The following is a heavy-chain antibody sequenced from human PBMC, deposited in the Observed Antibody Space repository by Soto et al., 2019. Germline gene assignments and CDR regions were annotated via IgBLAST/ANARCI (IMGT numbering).Heavy chain of an antibody. CDR1: GYSFTSYW. V-gene: IGHV5-51*01. J-gene: IGHJ6*03. Sequence: GESLKISCKGSGYSFTSYWIGWVRQMPGKGLEWMGIIYPGDSDTRYSPSFQGQVTISADKSISTAYLQWSSLKASDTAMYYCARRGSTRSGPRAYYYYYMDVWGKGTTVTV. D-gene: IGHD3-16*01. CDR3: ARRGSTRSGPRAYYYYYMDV. CDR2: IYPGDSDT.